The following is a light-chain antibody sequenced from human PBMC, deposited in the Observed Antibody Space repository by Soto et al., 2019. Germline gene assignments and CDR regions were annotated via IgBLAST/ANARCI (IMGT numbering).Light chain of an antibody. CDR2: EGS. J-gene: IGLJ1*01. V-gene: IGLV2-23*01. CDR1: SSDVGSYNL. Sequence: QSVLTQPASVSGSPGQSITSSCAGTSSDVGSYNLVSWYQNHPGKAPKLMIYEGSKRPSGVSNRFSGSKSGNTASLTISGLQAADEADYFCFSYAGSSTYVFGTGTKLTVL. CDR3: FSYAGSSTYV.